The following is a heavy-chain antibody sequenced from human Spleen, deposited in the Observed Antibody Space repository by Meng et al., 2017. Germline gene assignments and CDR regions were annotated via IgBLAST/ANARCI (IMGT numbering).Heavy chain of an antibody. J-gene: IGHJ4*02. D-gene: IGHD5-12*01. Sequence: GGSLRLSCAGSGFTFSKYWMHWVRQAPGKGLEWVSYISNGGNSIYYADSVKGRFTISRDNAKNSLHLQMNSLRAEDTAVYYCATTVNSGYDDEYWGQGTLVTVSS. CDR3: ATTVNSGYDDEY. CDR2: ISNGGNSI. V-gene: IGHV3-48*03. CDR1: GFTFSKYW.